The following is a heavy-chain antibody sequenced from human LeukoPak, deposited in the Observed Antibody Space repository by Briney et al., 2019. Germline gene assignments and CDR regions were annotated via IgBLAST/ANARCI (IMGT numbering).Heavy chain of an antibody. CDR2: IYYSGTT. D-gene: IGHD2-8*01. CDR3: AREGYCTNGVCYRTGRARLAYYFDY. CDR1: GGSSSSSNYY. Sequence: KSSETLSLTCTVSGGSSSSSNYYWDWIRQPPGKGLEWIGSIYYSGTTYYNPSLKSRVTVSVDTSKNQFSLKLSSVTAADTAVYYCAREGYCTNGVCYRTGRARLAYYFDYWGQGTLVTVSS. V-gene: IGHV4-39*07. J-gene: IGHJ4*02.